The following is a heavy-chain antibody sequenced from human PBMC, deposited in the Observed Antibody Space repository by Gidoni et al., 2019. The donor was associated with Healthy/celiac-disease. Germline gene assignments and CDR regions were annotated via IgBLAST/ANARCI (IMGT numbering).Heavy chain of an antibody. Sequence: QVQLQQWGGGQWKRSETLSRTCAGDGGSFSGYYWSWIRQPPGRGLEWIGEINHSGSTNYNPSLKSRVTISVDTSKHQFSLKLSSVTAADTALYYCARQGRAASPDYWGQGTLVTVSS. V-gene: IGHV4-34*01. D-gene: IGHD2-2*01. CDR1: GGSFSGYY. CDR2: INHSGST. CDR3: ARQGRAASPDY. J-gene: IGHJ4*02.